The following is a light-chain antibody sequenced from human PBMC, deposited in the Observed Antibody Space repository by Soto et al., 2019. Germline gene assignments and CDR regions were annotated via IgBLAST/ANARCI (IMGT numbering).Light chain of an antibody. Sequence: EMVMSQSPATLSVSPGERVTLACRASQSVSSYLAWYQQKPGPPPRLLIYVASTRAAGIPARFSGSGSGTEFTLTTSSLQSEDFAVYYCQQYTDWPPRFGQGTKVEIK. CDR3: QQYTDWPPR. J-gene: IGKJ1*01. CDR1: QSVSSY. V-gene: IGKV3-15*01. CDR2: VAS.